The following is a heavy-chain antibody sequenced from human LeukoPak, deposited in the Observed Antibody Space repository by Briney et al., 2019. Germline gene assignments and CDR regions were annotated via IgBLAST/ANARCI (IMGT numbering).Heavy chain of an antibody. Sequence: GGSLRLSCAASGFTVSSNYMSWVRQAPGKGLEWVSVIYSGGSTYYADSVKGRFTISRDNSKNTLYLQMNSLRAEDTAVYYCARVGIYGDCVGYYYGMDVWGQGTTVTVSS. CDR2: IYSGGST. J-gene: IGHJ6*02. V-gene: IGHV3-53*01. D-gene: IGHD4-17*01. CDR1: GFTVSSNY. CDR3: ARVGIYGDCVGYYYGMDV.